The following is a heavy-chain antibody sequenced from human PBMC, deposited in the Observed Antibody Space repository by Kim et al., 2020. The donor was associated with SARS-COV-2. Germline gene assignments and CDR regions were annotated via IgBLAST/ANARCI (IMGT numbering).Heavy chain of an antibody. CDR3: ARPSSGWYYFDY. D-gene: IGHD6-19*01. Sequence: SETLSLTCTVSGGSISSSSYYWGWIRQPPGKGLEWIGSIYYSGSTYYNPSLKSRVTISVDTSKNQFSLKLSSVTAADTAVYYCARPSSGWYYFDYWGQGTLVTVSS. J-gene: IGHJ4*02. CDR2: IYYSGST. CDR1: GGSISSSSYY. V-gene: IGHV4-39*01.